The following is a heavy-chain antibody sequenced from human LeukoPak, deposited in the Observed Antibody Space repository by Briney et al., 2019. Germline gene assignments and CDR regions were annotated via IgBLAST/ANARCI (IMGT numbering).Heavy chain of an antibody. V-gene: IGHV4-38-2*02. D-gene: IGHD1-26*01. CDR2: MYHSGSS. J-gene: IGHJ5*02. CDR1: RYSISSGYY. CDR3: ARDPSGSFFNWFDP. Sequence: SETLSLTCTVSRYSISSGYYWGWIRQPPGKGLEWIGTMYHSGSSYYNPSLKSRVTISVATSKNQFSLKLRSVTAADTAVYYCARDPSGSFFNWFDPWGQGTLVTVSS.